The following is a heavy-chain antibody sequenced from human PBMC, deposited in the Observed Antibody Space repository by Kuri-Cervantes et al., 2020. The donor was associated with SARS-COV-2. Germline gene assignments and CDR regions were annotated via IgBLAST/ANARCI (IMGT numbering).Heavy chain of an antibody. CDR1: GFTFSSYA. D-gene: IGHD4-17*01. V-gene: IGHV3-23*01. J-gene: IGHJ2*01. CDR2: ISGSGGST. Sequence: GGSLRLSCAASGFTFSSYAMSWVRQAPGKGLGWVSAISGSGGSTYYADSVKGRFTISRDNSKNTLYLQMNSLRAEDTAVYYCARNPTYGDYPYWYFDLWGRGTLVTVSS. CDR3: ARNPTYGDYPYWYFDL.